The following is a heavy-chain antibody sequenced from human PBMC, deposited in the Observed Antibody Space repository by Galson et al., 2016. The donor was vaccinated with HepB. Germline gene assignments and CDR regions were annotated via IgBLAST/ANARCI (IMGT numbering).Heavy chain of an antibody. CDR3: ARDEGYYDFWAGYQRRYYMDV. CDR2: IYYTGST. CDR1: GDSIGSSHW. V-gene: IGHV4-4*02. D-gene: IGHD3-3*01. Sequence: ETLSLTCAVFGDSIGSSHWWSWVRQPPGKGLEWIGDIYYTGSTNYNPSLKSRVTISLDKSKNHISLTLKSVTAADTAVYYCARDEGYYDFWAGYQRRYYMDVWGTGTTVIVS. J-gene: IGHJ6*03.